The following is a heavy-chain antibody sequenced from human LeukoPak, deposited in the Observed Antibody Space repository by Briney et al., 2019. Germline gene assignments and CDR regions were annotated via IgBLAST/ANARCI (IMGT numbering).Heavy chain of an antibody. CDR3: ARDAVSPYSIQLWTGGYYGMDV. J-gene: IGHJ6*02. CDR2: INPSGGST. Sequence: ASVKVSCKASGYTFTTYYMHWVRQAPGQGLEWMGIINPSGGSTSYAQKFQGRVTMTRDTSTSTVYMELSSLRSEDTAVYYCARDAVSPYSIQLWTGGYYGMDVWGQGTTVTVSS. D-gene: IGHD5-18*01. CDR1: GYTFTTYY. V-gene: IGHV1-46*01.